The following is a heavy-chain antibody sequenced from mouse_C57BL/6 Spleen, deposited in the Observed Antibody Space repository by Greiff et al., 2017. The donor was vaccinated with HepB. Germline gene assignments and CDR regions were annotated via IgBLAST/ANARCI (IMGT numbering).Heavy chain of an antibody. V-gene: IGHV1-72*01. CDR1: GYTFTSYW. J-gene: IGHJ3*01. CDR2: IDPNSGGT. D-gene: IGHD3-2*02. Sequence: VQLQQSGAELVKPGASVKLSCKASGYTFTSYWMHWVKQRPGRGLEWIGRIDPNSGGTKYNEKFKSKATLTVDKPSRTAYMQLSSLTSEDSAVYYWAGDAAQAWGFAYWGQGTLVTVSA. CDR3: AGDAAQAWGFAY.